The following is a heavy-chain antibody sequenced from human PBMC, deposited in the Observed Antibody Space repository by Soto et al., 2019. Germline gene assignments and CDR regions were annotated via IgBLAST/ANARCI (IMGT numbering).Heavy chain of an antibody. CDR2: IYYSGST. Sequence: QVQLQESGPGLVKPSETLSLTCTVSGGSISSYYWSWIRQPPGKGLEWIGYIYYSGSTNYNPSLKSRVTMAVDTSKTPFFLKLSSVTAADTAVYYCARHCSGGSCYYAFDIWGQGTMVTVSS. D-gene: IGHD2-15*01. J-gene: IGHJ3*02. CDR1: GGSISSYY. CDR3: ARHCSGGSCYYAFDI. V-gene: IGHV4-59*08.